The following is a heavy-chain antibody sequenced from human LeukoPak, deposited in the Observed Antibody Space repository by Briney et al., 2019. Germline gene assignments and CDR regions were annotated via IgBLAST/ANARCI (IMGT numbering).Heavy chain of an antibody. Sequence: PSETLSLTCAVSGGTFSGYYWSWIRQPPGKGLEWIGEINHSGSTNYNPSLKSRVTISVDTSKNQYPLKLSSVTAADTAVYYCARAHYFYYEPSYYFDDWGQGTLVTVSS. CDR1: GGTFSGYY. D-gene: IGHD3-3*01. V-gene: IGHV4-34*01. J-gene: IGHJ4*02. CDR2: INHSGST. CDR3: ARAHYFYYEPSYYFDD.